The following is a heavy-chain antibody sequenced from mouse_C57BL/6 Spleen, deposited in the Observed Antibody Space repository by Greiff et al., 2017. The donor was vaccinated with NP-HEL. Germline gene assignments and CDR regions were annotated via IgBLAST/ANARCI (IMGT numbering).Heavy chain of an antibody. Sequence: VQLQQSGAELVMPGASVKLSCKASGYTFTSYWMHWVKQRPGQGLEWIGEIDPSDSYTNYNQKFKGKSTLTVDKSSSTAYMQLSSLTSEDSAVYYCARGDYYGSDYAMDYWGQGTSVTVSS. V-gene: IGHV1-69*01. CDR2: IDPSDSYT. CDR3: ARGDYYGSDYAMDY. D-gene: IGHD1-1*01. CDR1: GYTFTSYW. J-gene: IGHJ4*01.